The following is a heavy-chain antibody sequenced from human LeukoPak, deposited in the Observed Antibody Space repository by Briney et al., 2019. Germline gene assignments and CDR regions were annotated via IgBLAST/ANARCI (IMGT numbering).Heavy chain of an antibody. D-gene: IGHD1-26*01. CDR1: GFTFSSYA. CDR3: AKDPQKWESYFDY. J-gene: IGHJ4*02. CDR2: ISGSGGST. Sequence: QPGVSLRLSCAASGFTFSSYAKSGAPEAPGRGLECLSAISGSGGSTYYADSVKGRFTITRDNSKNTLYLQMNSLRAEDTAVYYCAKDPQKWESYFDYWGQGTLVTVSS. V-gene: IGHV3-23*01.